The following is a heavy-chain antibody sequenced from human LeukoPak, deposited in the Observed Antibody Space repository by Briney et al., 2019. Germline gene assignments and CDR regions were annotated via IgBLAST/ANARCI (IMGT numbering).Heavy chain of an antibody. CDR3: AKRPSTYCSDGGCYFNY. CDR2: ISGSGTNT. J-gene: IGHJ4*02. D-gene: IGHD2-15*01. Sequence: GGSLSLFCAASGFFFSSYAMSWVRQATGKGLEWVSSISGSGTNTYYADSVKGRFTITRDKTKDTLYLQMNTLRAEDTAVYYCAKRPSTYCSDGGCYFNYWGQGTLVTVSS. V-gene: IGHV3-23*01. CDR1: GFFFSSYA.